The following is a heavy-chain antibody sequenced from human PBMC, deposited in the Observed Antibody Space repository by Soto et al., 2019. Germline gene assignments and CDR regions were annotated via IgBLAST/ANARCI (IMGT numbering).Heavy chain of an antibody. V-gene: IGHV4-31*03. J-gene: IGHJ6*02. Sequence: PSETLSLTCTVSGGSISSGGYYWSWIRQHPGKCLEWIGYIYYSGSTYYNPSLKSRVTISVDTSKNQFSLKLSSVTAADTAVYYCARACSLYYYYGMDVWGQGTTVTVYS. CDR1: GGSISSGGYY. CDR2: IYYSGST. D-gene: IGHD6-19*01. CDR3: ARACSLYYYYGMDV.